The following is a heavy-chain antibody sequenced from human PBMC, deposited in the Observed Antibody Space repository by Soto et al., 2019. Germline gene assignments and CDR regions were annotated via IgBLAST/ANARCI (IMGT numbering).Heavy chain of an antibody. Sequence: SSETLSLTCTVSGGSISSGGYYWSWIRQHPGKGLEWIGYIYYSGSTYYNPSLKSRVTISVDTSKNQFSLKLSSVTAADTAVYYCARILGRNYYGTDVWGEGTTVPVYS. CDR2: IYYSGST. D-gene: IGHD3-3*01. J-gene: IGHJ6*04. V-gene: IGHV4-31*03. CDR3: ARILGRNYYGTDV. CDR1: GGSISSGGYY.